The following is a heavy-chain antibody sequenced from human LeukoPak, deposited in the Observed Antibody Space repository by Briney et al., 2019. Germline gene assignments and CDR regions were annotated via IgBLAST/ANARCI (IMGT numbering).Heavy chain of an antibody. Sequence: GGSLRLSCAASGFTFSDYEMNWVRQAPGKGLEWVSFISTSGRTMYYADSVKGRFTVSRDNAKSSLYLHMNSLRADDTAVYYCARDPQNSWGLFDYWGQGALVAVSP. D-gene: IGHD4-23*01. CDR1: GFTFSDYE. V-gene: IGHV3-48*03. J-gene: IGHJ4*02. CDR3: ARDPQNSWGLFDY. CDR2: ISTSGRTM.